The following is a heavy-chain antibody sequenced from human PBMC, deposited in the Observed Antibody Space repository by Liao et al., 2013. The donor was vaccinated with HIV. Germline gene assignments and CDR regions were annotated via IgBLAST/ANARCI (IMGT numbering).Heavy chain of an antibody. J-gene: IGHJ3*01. CDR1: TASISRGDYY. V-gene: IGHV4-30-4*08. Sequence: QVQLQESGPGLVKPSQTLSLTCTVSTASISRGDYYWSWVRQAPGKGLEWIGYIYYSGSTSYYPALYNPSLKSRVSISADTSKNQFYLKLSSVTVADTAIYYCARYLSEEEGDAFDVWGQGTLVTVSS. CDR3: ARYLSEEEGDAFDV. D-gene: IGHD3-16*02. CDR2: IYYSGST.